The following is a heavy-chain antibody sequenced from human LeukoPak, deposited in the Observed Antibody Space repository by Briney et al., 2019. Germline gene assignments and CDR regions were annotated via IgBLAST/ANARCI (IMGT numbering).Heavy chain of an antibody. J-gene: IGHJ4*02. V-gene: IGHV4-61*02. Sequence: SETLSLTCTVSGGSISSGSYYWSWIRQPAGMGLEWIGRIYSSGSTNYNPSLKSRVTISVDTSKNQFSLKLSSVTAADTAVYYCARQKGGYGVGYFDYWGQGTLVTVSS. CDR2: IYSSGST. D-gene: IGHD5-12*01. CDR1: GGSISSGSYY. CDR3: ARQKGGYGVGYFDY.